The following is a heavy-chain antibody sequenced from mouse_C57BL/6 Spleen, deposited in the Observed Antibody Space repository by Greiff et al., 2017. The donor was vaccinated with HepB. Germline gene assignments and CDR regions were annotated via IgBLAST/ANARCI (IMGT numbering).Heavy chain of an antibody. Sequence: QVQLKESGAELAKPGASVKLSCKASGYTFTSYWMHWVKQRPGQGLEWIGYINPSSGYTKYNQKFKDKATLTADKSSSTAYMQLSSLTYEDSAVYYCANYGSSSSRYFDVWGTGTTVTVSS. CDR3: ANYGSSSSRYFDV. V-gene: IGHV1-7*01. D-gene: IGHD1-1*01. CDR2: INPSSGYT. J-gene: IGHJ1*03. CDR1: GYTFTSYW.